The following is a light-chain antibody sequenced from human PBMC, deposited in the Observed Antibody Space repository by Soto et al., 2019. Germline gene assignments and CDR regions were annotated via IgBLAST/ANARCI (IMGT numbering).Light chain of an antibody. CDR3: CSYTTSNTPQIV. CDR2: DVS. Sequence: QSVLTQPASVSGYPGQSITISCTGTSSDVGGYNYVSWYQQHPGKAPKFMIYDVSNRPSGVSNRFSGSKSGNAASLTISGLQAEDEADYYCCSYTTSNTPQIVFGTGTKVTVL. CDR1: SSDVGGYNY. J-gene: IGLJ1*01. V-gene: IGLV2-14*01.